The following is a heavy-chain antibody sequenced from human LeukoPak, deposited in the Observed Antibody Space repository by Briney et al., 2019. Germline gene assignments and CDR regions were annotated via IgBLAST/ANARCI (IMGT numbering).Heavy chain of an antibody. J-gene: IGHJ5*02. D-gene: IGHD3-10*01. V-gene: IGHV4-59*08. CDR2: IYYSGST. CDR1: GGSISSYY. CDR3: ARHGIWFGDTNRWFDP. Sequence: SGTLSLTCTVSGGSISSYYWSWIRQPPGKGLEWIGYIYYSGSTNYNPSLTSRVTISVDTSKNQFSLRLTSVTAADTAVYFCARHGIWFGDTNRWFDPWGQGTLVTVSS.